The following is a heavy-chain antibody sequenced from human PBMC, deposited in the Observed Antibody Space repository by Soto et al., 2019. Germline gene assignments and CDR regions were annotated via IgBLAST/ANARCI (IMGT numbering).Heavy chain of an antibody. V-gene: IGHV3-43*01. CDR1: GFTFDDYT. Sequence: GSLRLSCAASGFTFDDYTMHWVRQAPGKGLEWVSLISWDGGSTYYADSVKGRFTISRDNSKNSLYLQMNSLRTEDTALYYCAKDQDYYGSGSTVHYYYYGMDVWGQGTTVTVSS. CDR3: AKDQDYYGSGSTVHYYYYGMDV. D-gene: IGHD3-10*01. J-gene: IGHJ6*02. CDR2: ISWDGGST.